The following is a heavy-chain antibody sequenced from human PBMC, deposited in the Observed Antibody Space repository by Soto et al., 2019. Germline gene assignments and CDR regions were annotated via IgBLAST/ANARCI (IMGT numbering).Heavy chain of an antibody. J-gene: IGHJ4*02. CDR2: VNHNGST. CDR1: GGSFSGYY. V-gene: IGHV4-34*01. Sequence: QVQLQQWGAGLLKPSETLSLTCADYGGSFSGYYWTWIRQPPGTGLEWIGEVNHNGSTNYNPSLKSRVTISVDTSKNQFSMKLTSVTAADTAVYYCASDKITGLFDYWGQGTLVTVSS. D-gene: IGHD2-8*02. CDR3: ASDKITGLFDY.